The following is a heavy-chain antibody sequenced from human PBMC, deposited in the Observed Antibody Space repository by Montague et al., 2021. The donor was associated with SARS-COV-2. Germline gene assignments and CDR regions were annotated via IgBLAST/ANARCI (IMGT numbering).Heavy chain of an antibody. V-gene: IGHV4-34*01. CDR1: GTSFSGYY. D-gene: IGHD3-10*01. CDR3: ARLRDGVVPSPILGVGPYHSYNYMDV. CDR2: INHGGST. J-gene: IGHJ6*03. Sequence: SETLSLTCAVHGTSFSGYYWNWIRQPPGKGLEWIGEINHGGSTKYSPSLKSRLTISADTSKNQFSLKLTSVAAADTAVYYCARLRDGVVPSPILGVGPYHSYNYMDVWGRGTTVTVSS.